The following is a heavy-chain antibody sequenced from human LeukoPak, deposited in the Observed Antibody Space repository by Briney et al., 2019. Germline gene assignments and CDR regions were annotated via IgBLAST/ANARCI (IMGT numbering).Heavy chain of an antibody. CDR2: INPNSGGT. CDR3: ARDIFLGRGNAFDI. D-gene: IGHD3-3*01. V-gene: IGHV1-2*02. CDR1: GYTFTGYY. J-gene: IGHJ3*02. Sequence: APVKVSCKASGYTFTGYYMHWVRQVPGQGLEWMGWINPNSGGTNYAQKFQGRGTMTRDTSISTVYMELSRLGSDDTAVYYCARDIFLGRGNAFDIWGQGTMVAVSS.